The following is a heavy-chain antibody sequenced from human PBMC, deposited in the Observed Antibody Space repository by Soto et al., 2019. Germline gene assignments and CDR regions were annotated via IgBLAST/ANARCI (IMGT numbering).Heavy chain of an antibody. V-gene: IGHV1-18*01. J-gene: IGHJ4*02. CDR3: ARGWGKYFGINAF. Sequence: ASVKVSCKASGYTFNTFGITWVRQAPGQGLEWMGCVSGFSDKRDYSRKLQDRITLTADPSTTTSYMELRSLTSDDTAVYYCARGWGKYFGINAFCGQGSLVTVSS. CDR1: GYTFNTFG. D-gene: IGHD7-27*01. CDR2: VSGFSDKR.